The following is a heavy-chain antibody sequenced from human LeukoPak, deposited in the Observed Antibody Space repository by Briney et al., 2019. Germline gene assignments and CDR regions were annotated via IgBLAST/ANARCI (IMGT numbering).Heavy chain of an antibody. CDR2: INPNSGGT. V-gene: IGHV1-2*02. D-gene: IGHD2-2*01. J-gene: IGHJ5*02. CDR3: ARGYCSSTSCYPELPYTDNWFDP. Sequence: ASVKVSCKASGYPFIGNYIHWVRQAPGQGLEWMGWINPNSGGTQYSQKFQGRVTLTRDTSITTGYMELSGLTSDDTAVYYCARGYCSSTSCYPELPYTDNWFDPWGQGTLVTVSS. CDR1: GYPFIGNY.